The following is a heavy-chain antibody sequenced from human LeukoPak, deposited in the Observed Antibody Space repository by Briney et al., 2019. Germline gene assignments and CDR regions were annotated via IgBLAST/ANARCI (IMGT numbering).Heavy chain of an antibody. D-gene: IGHD5-18*01. CDR1: GGSISSSSYY. CDR2: TSNSGNT. V-gene: IGHV4-39*01. CDR3: ARLQGTAMGIDF. J-gene: IGHJ4*02. Sequence: SEALSLTCTVSGGSISSSSYYWGWIRQPPGKGLEWIGTTSNSGNTYYNPSLKSRVTISVDTSKNQFSLKVSSVSAADTAVYYCARLQGTAMGIDFWGQGALVTVSS.